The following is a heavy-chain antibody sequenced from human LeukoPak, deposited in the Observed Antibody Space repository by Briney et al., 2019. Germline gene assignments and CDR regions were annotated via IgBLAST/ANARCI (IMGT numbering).Heavy chain of an antibody. D-gene: IGHD3-10*01. CDR1: GYSFTTYW. CDR2: IYPDDSDT. CDR3: ARSGYYSSGKYLPNWFDP. Sequence: GESLKISCKASGYSFTTYWIGWVRQMSGKGLEWMGIIYPDDSDTRYSPSFQGQVTISVDKSTDTAYLQWSSLKASDTAMYYCARSGYYSSGKYLPNWFDPWGQGTLVTVSS. V-gene: IGHV5-51*01. J-gene: IGHJ5*02.